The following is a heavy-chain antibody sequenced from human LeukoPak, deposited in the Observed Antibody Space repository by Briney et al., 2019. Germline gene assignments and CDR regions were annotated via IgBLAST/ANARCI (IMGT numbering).Heavy chain of an antibody. J-gene: IGHJ4*02. V-gene: IGHV3-48*01. CDR2: ISSSSSTI. CDR3: TTILYEAY. D-gene: IGHD2-21*01. CDR1: GFTFSSYS. Sequence: PGGSLRLSCAASGFTFSSYSMNWVRQAPGRGLEWVSYISSSSSTIYYADSVKGRFTISRDNAKNSLYLQMNSLRAEDTAVYYCTTILYEAYWGQGTLVIVSS.